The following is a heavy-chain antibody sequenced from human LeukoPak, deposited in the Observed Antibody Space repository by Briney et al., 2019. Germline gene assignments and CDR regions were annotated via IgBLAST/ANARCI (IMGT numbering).Heavy chain of an antibody. J-gene: IGHJ4*02. CDR1: GDSVFSDSAA. D-gene: IGHD3-10*01. CDR3: VRDVGFDFDY. V-gene: IGHV6-1*01. CDR2: TYYRSKWYN. Sequence: SQTLSLTCAISGDSVFSDSAAWNWIRHSPSRGLEWLGRTYYRSKWYNDYAVSVKSRIIINPDTSKNQFSLQLKSVTHEDTAVYYCVRDVGFDFDYWGQGTLVTVSS.